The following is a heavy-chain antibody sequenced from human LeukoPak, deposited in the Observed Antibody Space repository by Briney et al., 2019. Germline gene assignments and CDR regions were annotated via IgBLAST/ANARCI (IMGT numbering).Heavy chain of an antibody. CDR1: GYTFSSYD. CDR2: MNPNGGNT. V-gene: IGHV1-8*01. CDR3: ARGLRDSSGREYFQH. J-gene: IGHJ1*01. Sequence: AAVKVSCKASGYTFSSYDINWVRQAPGQGLEGMGWMNPNGGNTGYAQKFQGRVTMTRNTSISTAYMELSSLRSEDTAVYYCARGLRDSSGREYFQHWGQGTLVTVSS. D-gene: IGHD3-22*01.